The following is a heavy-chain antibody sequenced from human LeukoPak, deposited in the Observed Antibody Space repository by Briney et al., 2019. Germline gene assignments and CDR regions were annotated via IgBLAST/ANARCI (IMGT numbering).Heavy chain of an antibody. J-gene: IGHJ2*01. Sequence: SETLFLTCTVSGGSISSGGYYWSWIRQHPGKGLEWIGYIYYSGSTYYNPSLKSRVTISVDTSKNQFSLKLSSVTAADTAVYYCARHRRYYDSSGYWYFDLWGRGTLVTVSS. CDR3: ARHRRYYDSSGYWYFDL. CDR2: IYYSGST. D-gene: IGHD3-22*01. CDR1: GGSISSGGYY. V-gene: IGHV4-31*03.